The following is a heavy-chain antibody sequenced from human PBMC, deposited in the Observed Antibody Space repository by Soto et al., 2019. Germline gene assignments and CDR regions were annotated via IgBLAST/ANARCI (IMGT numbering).Heavy chain of an antibody. J-gene: IGHJ4*02. CDR2: VSPYNANT. D-gene: IGHD5-18*01. CDR1: GYMFSIYG. Sequence: QVQLVQSGAEVREPGASVTVSCKASGYMFSIYGVSWVRQAPGEGLQWMGWVSPYNANTKFAQKFQGRVAMTTDTSTTTAYMELTSLTSDDTAIYFRARADGSTWLHSLDYWGQGTLVTVSS. CDR3: ARADGSTWLHSLDY. V-gene: IGHV1-18*04.